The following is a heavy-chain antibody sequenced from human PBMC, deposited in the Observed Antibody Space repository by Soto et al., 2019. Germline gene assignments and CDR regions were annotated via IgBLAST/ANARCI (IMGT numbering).Heavy chain of an antibody. D-gene: IGHD3-9*01. CDR2: IYWDDSK. CDR3: AHKGPEDWPLDY. V-gene: IGHV2-5*02. CDR1: GFSLSTSGVG. Sequence: QITLKESGPTLVRPTQTLTLTCAFSGFSLSTSGVGVGWIRQPPGKALEWLAVIYWDDSKHYSPSLRSRLTITQDHSKNQVVLTMTNMDPMDTGTYYCAHKGPEDWPLDYWGQGTLVTVSS. J-gene: IGHJ4*02.